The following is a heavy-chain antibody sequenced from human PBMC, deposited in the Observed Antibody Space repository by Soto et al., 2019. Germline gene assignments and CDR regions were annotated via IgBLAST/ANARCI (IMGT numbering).Heavy chain of an antibody. D-gene: IGHD3-3*01. Sequence: QVHLVESGGGVVQPGRSLRLSCAASGFTFSSHGMHWIRQAPGKGLEWVAVIPYDGSHQYYADSVKGRFSISGDNSKNTLYLQMNSLRAEDTAVYYCAKLRVLEWEVQESDYWGQGTLVSVSS. CDR3: AKLRVLEWEVQESDY. CDR2: IPYDGSHQ. J-gene: IGHJ4*02. CDR1: GFTFSSHG. V-gene: IGHV3-30*18.